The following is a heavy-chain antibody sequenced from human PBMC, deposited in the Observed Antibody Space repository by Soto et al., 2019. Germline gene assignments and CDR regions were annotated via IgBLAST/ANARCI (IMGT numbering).Heavy chain of an antibody. CDR2: INHSGST. D-gene: IGHD5-12*01. V-gene: IGHV4-34*01. Sequence: PSETLSLTCAVYGGSFSGYYWSWIRQPPGKGLEWIGEINHSGSTNYNPYLKSRVTISVDTSKNQFSLKLRSVTAADTAVYYCARDISYSGYELSWFDPWGQGTLVTVSS. CDR3: ARDISYSGYELSWFDP. J-gene: IGHJ5*02. CDR1: GGSFSGYY.